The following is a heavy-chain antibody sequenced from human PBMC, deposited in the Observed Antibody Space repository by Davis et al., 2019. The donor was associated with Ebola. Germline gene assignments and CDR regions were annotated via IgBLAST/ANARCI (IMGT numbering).Heavy chain of an antibody. Sequence: PGGSLRLSCTASGFTFGDYAMSWFRQAPGKGLEYVSAISSNGGSTYYADSVKGRFTISRDNSKNTLYLQMSSLRAEDTAVYYCVGSPAAPVGAAYFDYWSQGTLVTVSS. CDR2: ISSNGGST. V-gene: IGHV3-64D*06. J-gene: IGHJ4*02. D-gene: IGHD2-2*01. CDR1: GFTFGDYA. CDR3: VGSPAAPVGAAYFDY.